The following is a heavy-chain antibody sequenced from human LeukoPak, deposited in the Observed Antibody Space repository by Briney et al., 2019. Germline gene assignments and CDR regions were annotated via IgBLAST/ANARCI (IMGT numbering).Heavy chain of an antibody. CDR3: AKDRIHGTHVLLWFGELPGGTVFDY. CDR2: ISGSGGST. D-gene: IGHD3-10*01. CDR1: GFTFSSYA. V-gene: IGHV3-23*01. J-gene: IGHJ4*02. Sequence: QPGGSLRLSCAASGFTFSSYAMSWVRQAPGKGLEWVSAISGSGGSTYYADSVKGRFTISRDNSKNTLYLQMNSLRAEDTAVYYCAKDRIHGTHVLLWFGELPGGTVFDYWGQGTLVTVSS.